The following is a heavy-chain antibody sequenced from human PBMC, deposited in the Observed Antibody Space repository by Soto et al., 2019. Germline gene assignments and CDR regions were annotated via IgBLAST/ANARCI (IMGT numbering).Heavy chain of an antibody. D-gene: IGHD3-16*01. J-gene: IGHJ6*02. CDR2: MNPNSGNT. V-gene: IGHV1-8*01. CDR1: GYTFTSYD. CDR3: AREGGRGMDF. Sequence: QVQLVQSGAEVKKPGASVKVSCKASGYTFTSYDINWVRQATGQGLEWLGWMNPNSGNTGYAQKCQGRVTMTRNTSISTAYMELSSLRTEAEAGYYGAREGGRGMDFWGQGTPVTVSS.